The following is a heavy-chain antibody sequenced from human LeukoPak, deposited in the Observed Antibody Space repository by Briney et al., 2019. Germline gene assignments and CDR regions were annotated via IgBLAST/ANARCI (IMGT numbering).Heavy chain of an antibody. J-gene: IGHJ5*02. CDR1: GGSFSGYY. D-gene: IGHD2-2*03. CDR3: ARLDIVVVPAAMRWLNWFDP. CDR2: INHSGST. Sequence: SETLSLTCAIYGGSFSGYYWSWIRQPPGKGLEWIGEINHSGSTNYNPSLKSRVTISVDTSKNQFSLKLSSVTAADTAVYYCARLDIVVVPAAMRWLNWFDPWGQGTLVTVSS. V-gene: IGHV4-34*01.